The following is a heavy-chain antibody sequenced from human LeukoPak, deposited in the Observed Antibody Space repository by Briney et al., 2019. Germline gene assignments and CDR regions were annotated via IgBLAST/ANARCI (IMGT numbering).Heavy chain of an antibody. CDR2: IYNSGST. V-gene: IGHV4-61*01. CDR1: GGSISSTNYY. D-gene: IGHD3-3*01. CDR3: ARDMYYDFWSGYNAYYFDY. J-gene: IGHJ4*02. Sequence: IPSETLSLTSTVSGGSISSTNYYWGWIRQPPGKGLEWIGYIYNSGSTNYNPSLKSRVTISVDTSKNQFSLKLSSVTAADTAVYYCARDMYYDFWSGYNAYYFDYWGQGTLVTVSS.